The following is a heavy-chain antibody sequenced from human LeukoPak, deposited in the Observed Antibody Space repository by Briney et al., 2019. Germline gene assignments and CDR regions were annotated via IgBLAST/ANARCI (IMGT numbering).Heavy chain of an antibody. J-gene: IGHJ4*02. CDR2: IGISSGNT. D-gene: IGHD5-24*01. Sequence: PGGSLRLSCAASGFSFGDYIMNWVRQAPGKGLEWISYIGISSGNTYYADSVKGRFTISGDKARDSLYLQMNSLRVEDTAVYYCARDYKYAFDNWGQGTLVTVSS. V-gene: IGHV3-48*01. CDR3: ARDYKYAFDN. CDR1: GFSFGDYI.